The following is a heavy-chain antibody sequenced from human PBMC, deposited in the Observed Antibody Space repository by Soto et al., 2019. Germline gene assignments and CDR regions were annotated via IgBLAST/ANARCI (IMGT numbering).Heavy chain of an antibody. CDR2: IGPDGSST. J-gene: IGHJ4*02. CDR1: GFTFSSHW. CDR3: ARDNNWSYDY. Sequence: GVSLRLSCAASGFTFSSHWMHWVRQAPGKGLVWVLHIGPDGSSTRDADSVQGRFTISRDNARNTLYLQMNSLRDEDTAVYYCARDNNWSYDYWGQGILVTVS. D-gene: IGHD1-1*01. V-gene: IGHV3-74*01.